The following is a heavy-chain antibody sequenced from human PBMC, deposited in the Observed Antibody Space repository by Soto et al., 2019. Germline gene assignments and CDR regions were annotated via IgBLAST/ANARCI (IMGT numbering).Heavy chain of an antibody. CDR2: ISYDGSNK. D-gene: IGHD4-4*01. Sequence: GGSLRLSCAASGFTFSSYGMHWVRQAPGKGLEWVAVISYDGSNKYYADSVKGRFTISRDNSKNTLYLQMNSLRAEDTAVYYCAKGPQYSISPYFDYWGQGTLVTVSS. V-gene: IGHV3-30*18. CDR3: AKGPQYSISPYFDY. J-gene: IGHJ4*02. CDR1: GFTFSSYG.